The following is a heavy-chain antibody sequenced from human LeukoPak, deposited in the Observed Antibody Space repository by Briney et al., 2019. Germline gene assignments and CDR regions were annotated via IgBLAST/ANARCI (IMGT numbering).Heavy chain of an antibody. CDR2: IHGGGTT. CDR1: GFTVSSNY. Sequence: GGSLRLSCAASGFTVSSNYMIWVRQAPGKGLEWVSLIHGGGTTYYADSVKGRFTISSDSSKNTVYLEMNGLRAEDTAVYYCARAPNYGDYGGQWGRGTLVTVSS. D-gene: IGHD4-17*01. CDR3: ARAPNYGDYGGQ. V-gene: IGHV3-53*01. J-gene: IGHJ4*02.